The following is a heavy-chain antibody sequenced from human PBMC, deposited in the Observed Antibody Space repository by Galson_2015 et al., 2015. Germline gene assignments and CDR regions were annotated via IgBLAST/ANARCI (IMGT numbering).Heavy chain of an antibody. CDR3: VRDTGWGFDY. V-gene: IGHV6-1*01. D-gene: IGHD1-14*01. Sequence: CAISGDSVSNSDASWNWIRQSPSRGLEWLGRTYYGPKWGNDYAVSVKSRITIKPDTSKNHFSLQLNSVTPEDTAVYYCVRDTGWGFDYLGQGALVTVSS. CDR2: TYYGPKWGN. CDR1: GDSVSNSDAS. J-gene: IGHJ4*02.